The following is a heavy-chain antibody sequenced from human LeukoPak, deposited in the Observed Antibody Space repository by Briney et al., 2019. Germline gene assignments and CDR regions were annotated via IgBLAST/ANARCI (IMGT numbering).Heavy chain of an antibody. CDR2: IWNDGSNK. V-gene: IGHV3-33*06. CDR3: AKDAQRGFDYSNSLEY. CDR1: GFTFSHYG. Sequence: PGRSLRLSCAASGFTFSHYGMHWVRQAPGRGLEWVAVIWNDGSNKYYADPVKGRFTISRDNSQNTVDLHMNSLRAEDTAVYYCAKDAQRGFDYSNSLEYWGQGTLVTVSS. J-gene: IGHJ4*02. D-gene: IGHD4-11*01.